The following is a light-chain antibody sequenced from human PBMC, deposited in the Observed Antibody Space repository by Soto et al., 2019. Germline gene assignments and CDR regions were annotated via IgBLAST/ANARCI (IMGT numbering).Light chain of an antibody. CDR1: QSVSSSY. Sequence: EIVVTQSRCTLSFSPWERATLSCRASQSVSSSYLAWYQQKPGQAPRLLIYGASSRATGIPDRFSGSGSGTDFTLTISRLEPEDFAVYYCQQYGSSPPFTWTFGQGTKVDIK. J-gene: IGKJ1*01. CDR3: QQYGSSPPFTWT. CDR2: GAS. V-gene: IGKV3-20*01.